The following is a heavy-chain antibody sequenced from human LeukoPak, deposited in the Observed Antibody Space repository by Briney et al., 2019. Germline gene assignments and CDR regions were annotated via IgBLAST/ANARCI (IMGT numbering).Heavy chain of an antibody. D-gene: IGHD4-17*01. CDR2: ISSSSSYI. Sequence: GGSLRLSCAASGFTFSSYSMNWVRQAPGKGLEWVSSISSSSSYIYYADSVKGRFTISRDNSKNTLYLQMNSLRAEDTAVYYCAKDRSGDYTLDAFDIWGQGTMVTVSS. CDR3: AKDRSGDYTLDAFDI. CDR1: GFTFSSYS. J-gene: IGHJ3*02. V-gene: IGHV3-21*04.